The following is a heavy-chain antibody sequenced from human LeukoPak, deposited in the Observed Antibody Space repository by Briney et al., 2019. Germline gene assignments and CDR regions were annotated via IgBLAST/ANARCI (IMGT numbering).Heavy chain of an antibody. CDR2: ICAYNGNT. Sequence: ASVKVSCKASGYTFTSYGISWVRQAPGQGLEWMGWICAYNGNTNYAQKLQGRVTMTTDTSTSTAYMELRSLRSDDTAVYYCARDLRRYDSSGYYYYWGQGTLVTVSS. D-gene: IGHD3-22*01. J-gene: IGHJ4*02. V-gene: IGHV1-18*01. CDR3: ARDLRRYDSSGYYYY. CDR1: GYTFTSYG.